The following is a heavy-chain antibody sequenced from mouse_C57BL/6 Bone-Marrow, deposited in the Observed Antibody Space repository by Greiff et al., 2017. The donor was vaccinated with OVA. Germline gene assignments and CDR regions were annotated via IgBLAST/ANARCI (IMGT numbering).Heavy chain of an antibody. CDR1: GFTFSDYY. J-gene: IGHJ3*01. V-gene: IGHV5-12*01. CDR3: ARHSGYYYGSSPFAY. Sequence: EVKLLESGAGLVQPGGSLKLSCAASGFTFSDYYMYWVRQTPEKRLEWVAYISNGGGDTYYQDTVKGRFTITRDNAKNTLYLQMSRLKSEDTAMYYCARHSGYYYGSSPFAYWGQGTLVTVSA. CDR2: ISNGGGDT. D-gene: IGHD1-1*01.